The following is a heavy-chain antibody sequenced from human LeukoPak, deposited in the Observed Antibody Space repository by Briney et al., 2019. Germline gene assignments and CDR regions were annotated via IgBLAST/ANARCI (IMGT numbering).Heavy chain of an antibody. CDR3: ARFNGGTGFDY. J-gene: IGHJ4*01. V-gene: IGHV4-39*01. CDR1: GGSITTTDFD. CDR2: ISSSGKA. Sequence: PSETLSLTCAVSGGSITTTDFDWAWVRQPRGQGFEWIATISSSGKAYYYPSLMSRVTISVDTSKNQFSLDVTSVTAADTGLFYCARFNGGTGFDYWGRGILVIVS. D-gene: IGHD4-23*01.